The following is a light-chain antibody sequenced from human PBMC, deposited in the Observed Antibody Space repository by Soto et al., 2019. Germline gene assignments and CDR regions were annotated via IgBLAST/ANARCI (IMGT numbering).Light chain of an antibody. Sequence: EIVLTQSPATLSLSPGERATLSCRASQSVGRTLAWFQQKPGQAPRLLIYDASNRATGIPARFTGSGSGTDFTLTIRSLEPEDFAIYYCHQYNNWPPTFGQGTKVDIK. CDR2: DAS. CDR1: QSVGRT. J-gene: IGKJ1*01. CDR3: HQYNNWPPT. V-gene: IGKV3-11*01.